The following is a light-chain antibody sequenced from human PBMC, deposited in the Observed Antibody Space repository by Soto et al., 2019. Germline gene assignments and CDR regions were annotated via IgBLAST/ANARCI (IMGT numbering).Light chain of an antibody. CDR1: QSVRDN. CDR2: GAS. J-gene: IGKJ4*01. CDR3: QQYNTWPLT. Sequence: EIVMTQSPATLSVSPGEGATLSCRASQSVRDNLAWYQQKPGQAPRLLIYGASTRATGIPARFSGSGSGTDFTLTISTLQSEEFAVYYCQQYNTWPLTFGGGTKVEIK. V-gene: IGKV3-15*01.